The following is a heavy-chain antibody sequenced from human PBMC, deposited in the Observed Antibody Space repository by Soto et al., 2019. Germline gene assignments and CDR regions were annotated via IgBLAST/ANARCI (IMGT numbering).Heavy chain of an antibody. CDR2: IYPSGGST. D-gene: IGHD2-21*02. J-gene: IGHJ4*02. CDR1: GYTFTSYY. V-gene: IGHV1-46*01. CDR3: ARDSVVVTEGFDYFDY. Sequence: QVQLVQSGAEVKKPGASVKVSCKASGYTFTSYYMHWVRQAPGQGLEWMGIIYPSGGSTSYAQKFQGRVIMTRDTSTSTVYMGLSSLRSEDTAVYYCARDSVVVTEGFDYFDYWGQGTLVTVSS.